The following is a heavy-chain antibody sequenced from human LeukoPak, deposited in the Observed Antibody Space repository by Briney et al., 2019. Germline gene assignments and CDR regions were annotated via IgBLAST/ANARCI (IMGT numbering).Heavy chain of an antibody. CDR3: ARPSSTAPPYYYDL. J-gene: IGHJ4*02. Sequence: PSETLSLTCSVSGGSISSYYWTWIRQPPGKGLEWIGYMYYSGSTNYNPSLKSRVTISVDTSKNQFSLELSSVTALDTAVYYCARPSSTAPPYYYDLWGQGTLVTVSS. D-gene: IGHD3-16*01. CDR2: MYYSGST. CDR1: GGSISSYY. V-gene: IGHV4-59*08.